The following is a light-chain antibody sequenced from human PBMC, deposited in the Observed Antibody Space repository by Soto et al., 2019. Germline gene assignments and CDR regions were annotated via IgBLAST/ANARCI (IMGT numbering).Light chain of an antibody. CDR1: QSVVRY. CDR2: DAT. Sequence: EIVLTQSPVTLSLSPGDTATLSCRASQSVVRYVAWSQQKPGQAPRLLIYDATIRASGIPARFSGSGSGTDFSLTISSLEPEDFAVYYCQQRYHWPPLTFGGGTKVEVK. V-gene: IGKV3-11*01. J-gene: IGKJ4*01. CDR3: QQRYHWPPLT.